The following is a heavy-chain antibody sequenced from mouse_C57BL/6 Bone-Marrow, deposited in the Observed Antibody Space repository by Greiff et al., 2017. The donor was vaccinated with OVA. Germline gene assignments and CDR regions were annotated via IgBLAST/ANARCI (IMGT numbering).Heavy chain of an antibody. Sequence: QVQLQQPGAELVKPGASVKVSCKASGYTFTSYWMHWVKQRPGQGLEWIGRIHPSDSDTNYNQKFKGKATLTVDKSSSTAYMQLSSLTSEDSAVYYGAMGRGDNSSGLLFFAYWGQGTLVTVSA. CDR3: AMGRGDNSSGLLFFAY. CDR1: GYTFTSYW. J-gene: IGHJ3*01. CDR2: IHPSDSDT. V-gene: IGHV1-74*01. D-gene: IGHD3-2*02.